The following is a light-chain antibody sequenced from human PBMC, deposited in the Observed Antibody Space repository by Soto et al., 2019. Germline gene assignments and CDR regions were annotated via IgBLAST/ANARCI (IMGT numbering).Light chain of an antibody. V-gene: IGLV2-14*01. J-gene: IGLJ1*01. Sequence: QSALTQPASVSGSPGQSITISCTGTSSDVGGYNYVSWYQQHPGKAPKLMIYDVSNRPSGVSNRFSGSKSGNTASLTISGRQAEDEADYCCSSYTSSSTLLYVFGTGTKVTVL. CDR1: SSDVGGYNY. CDR2: DVS. CDR3: SSYTSSSTLLYV.